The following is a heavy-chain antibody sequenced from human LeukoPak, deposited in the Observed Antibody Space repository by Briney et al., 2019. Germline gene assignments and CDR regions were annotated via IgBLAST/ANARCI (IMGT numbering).Heavy chain of an antibody. J-gene: IGHJ4*02. CDR1: GFTFGDYA. V-gene: IGHV3-74*01. Sequence: GGSLRLSCTASGFTFGDYAMSWFRQAPGKGLVWVSRINSDGSSTSYADSVKGRFTIPRDNAKNTLYLQMNSLRVEDTAVYYCVAGSSTLRGQGTLVTVSS. CDR2: INSDGSST. CDR3: VAGSSTL. D-gene: IGHD3-10*01.